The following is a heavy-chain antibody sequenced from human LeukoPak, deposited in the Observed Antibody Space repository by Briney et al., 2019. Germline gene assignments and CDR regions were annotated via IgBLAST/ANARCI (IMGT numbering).Heavy chain of an antibody. J-gene: IGHJ4*02. CDR3: ARDESLVRGAAFDY. D-gene: IGHD3-10*01. CDR2: ISSSSNYI. Sequence: GGSLRLSCAASGFTFSSYSMNWVRQAPGKGLEWVSYISSSSNYINYADSVKGRFTISRDNAKNSLYLQMNSLRAEDTAVYYCARDESLVRGAAFDYWGQGTLVTVSS. V-gene: IGHV3-21*01. CDR1: GFTFSSYS.